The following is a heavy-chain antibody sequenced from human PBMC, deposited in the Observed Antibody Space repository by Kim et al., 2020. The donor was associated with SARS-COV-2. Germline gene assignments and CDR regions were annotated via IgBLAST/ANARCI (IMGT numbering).Heavy chain of an antibody. CDR1: GGSISSSNW. V-gene: IGHV4-4*02. D-gene: IGHD3-3*01. CDR2: IYHSGST. CDR3: ARVVLPYYDFWSGYGAFDI. J-gene: IGHJ3*02. Sequence: SETLSLTCAVSGGSISSSNWWSWVRQPPGKGLEWIGEIYHSGSTNYNPSLKSRVTISVDKSKNQFSLKLSSVTAADTAVYYCARVVLPYYDFWSGYGAFDIWGQGTMVTVSS.